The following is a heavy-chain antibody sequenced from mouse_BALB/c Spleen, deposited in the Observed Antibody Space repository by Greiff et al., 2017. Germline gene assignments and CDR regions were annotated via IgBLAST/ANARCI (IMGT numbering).Heavy chain of an antibody. CDR2: ILPGSGST. CDR1: GYTFSSYW. CDR3: VRNTGDYDY. Sequence: VKLMESGAELMKPGASVKISCKATGYTFSSYWIEWVKQRPGHGLEWIGEILPGSGSTNYNEKFKGKATFTADTSSNTAYMQLSSLTSEDSAVYYTVRNTGDYDYWGQGTPLTVSA. J-gene: IGHJ3*01. D-gene: IGHD2-13*01. V-gene: IGHV1-9*01.